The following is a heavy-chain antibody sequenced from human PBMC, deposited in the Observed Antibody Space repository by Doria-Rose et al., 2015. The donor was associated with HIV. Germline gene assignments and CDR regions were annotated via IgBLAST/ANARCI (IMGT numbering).Heavy chain of an antibody. J-gene: IGHJ4*02. CDR2: NFSDDER. CDR3: ARIKSSRWYHKYYFDF. V-gene: IGHV2-26*01. CDR1: GVSLSSPGMG. D-gene: IGHD6-13*01. Sequence: SGPVLVKSTETLTLTCTVSGVSLSSPGMGVSWIRQPPGKALEWLANNFSDDERSCKTSLKSRLTISRGTSKSQVVLTMTDMDPVDTATYYCARIKSSRWYHKYYFDFWGQGTLVIVSA.